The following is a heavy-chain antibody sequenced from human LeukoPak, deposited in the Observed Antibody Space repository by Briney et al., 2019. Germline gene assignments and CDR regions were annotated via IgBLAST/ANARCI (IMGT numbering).Heavy chain of an antibody. Sequence: RPSETLSLTCTVSGGSISSDGYYWSWIRQPPGKGPEWIGHIQHTGGTHYNSSLKSRVTISADRSKNQFSLKLNSVTAADTAVYYCARVDGSGSYFLYAIDYRGQGTLVTVSS. CDR2: IQHTGGT. CDR1: GGSISSDGYY. V-gene: IGHV4-30-2*01. J-gene: IGHJ4*02. CDR3: ARVDGSGSYFLYAIDY. D-gene: IGHD3-10*01.